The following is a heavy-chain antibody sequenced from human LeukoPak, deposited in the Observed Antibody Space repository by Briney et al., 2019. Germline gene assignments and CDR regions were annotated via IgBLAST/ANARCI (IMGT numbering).Heavy chain of an antibody. CDR3: ARGGYYYDSSGYYQHFDY. J-gene: IGHJ4*02. CDR2: INTNTGNP. V-gene: IGHV7-4-1*02. Sequence: ASVRVSCKASGYTFTSYAMNWVRQAPGQGLEWRGWINTNTGNPTYAQGFTGRFVFSLDTSVSTAYLQISSLKAEDTAVYYCARGGYYYDSSGYYQHFDYWGQGTLVTVSS. D-gene: IGHD3-22*01. CDR1: GYTFTSYA.